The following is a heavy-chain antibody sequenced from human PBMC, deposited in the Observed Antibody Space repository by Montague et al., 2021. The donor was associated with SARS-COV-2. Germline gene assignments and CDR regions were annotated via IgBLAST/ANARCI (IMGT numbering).Heavy chain of an antibody. CDR3: ARRSYDILTGYSIPNWFDP. CDR1: GGSISSSSYY. V-gene: IGHV4-39*01. D-gene: IGHD3-9*01. Sequence: SETLSLTCTVSGGSISSSSYYWGWIRQPPGKGLGWIGSIYYSGSTYYNPSLKSRVTISVDTSKNQFSLKLSSVTAADTAVYYCARRSYDILTGYSIPNWFDPWGQGTLVTVPS. J-gene: IGHJ5*02. CDR2: IYYSGST.